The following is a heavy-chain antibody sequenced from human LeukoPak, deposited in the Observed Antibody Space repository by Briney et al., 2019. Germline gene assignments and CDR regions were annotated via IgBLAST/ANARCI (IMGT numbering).Heavy chain of an antibody. CDR3: AKQQLVRCFDY. CDR1: GGSITSSSYY. D-gene: IGHD6-13*01. J-gene: IGHJ4*02. Sequence: SETLSLTCTVSGGSITSSSYYWGWIRQPPGKGLEWIGSIFYSGSTYYNPSLKSRVTISVYTSKTQFSLKLSSVTAADTAVYYCAKQQLVRCFDYWGQGTLVTVSS. CDR2: IFYSGST. V-gene: IGHV4-39*01.